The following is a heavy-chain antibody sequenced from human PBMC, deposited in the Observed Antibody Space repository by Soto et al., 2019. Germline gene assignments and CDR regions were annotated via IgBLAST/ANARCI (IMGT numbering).Heavy chain of an antibody. D-gene: IGHD3-3*01. CDR1: GYTFTAYP. J-gene: IGHJ4*02. Sequence: GASVNVSCKASGYTFTAYPMQWLRQAPGQRLEWMGWINAGNGNTKYSQSFQDRVSITSDTSGSTAYMELSSLRSEDTAVYYCARRSGSYGIDYWGQGTQVTVSS. CDR2: INAGNGNT. V-gene: IGHV1-3*01. CDR3: ARRSGSYGIDY.